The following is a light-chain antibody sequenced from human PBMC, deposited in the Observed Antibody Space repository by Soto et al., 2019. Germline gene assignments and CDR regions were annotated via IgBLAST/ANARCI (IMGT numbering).Light chain of an antibody. V-gene: IGKV1-39*01. CDR1: QSISTN. CDR3: QQCYGTPLT. CDR2: AAS. J-gene: IGKJ4*01. Sequence: DIQMTQSPSSLSAYVGDRVTITCRASQSISTNLNWYQQKPGKAPKLLIYAASTLQSGVPSTFSGSGSGTDVTLTISSLQPEDFATYFCQQCYGTPLTFGGGTKVEIK.